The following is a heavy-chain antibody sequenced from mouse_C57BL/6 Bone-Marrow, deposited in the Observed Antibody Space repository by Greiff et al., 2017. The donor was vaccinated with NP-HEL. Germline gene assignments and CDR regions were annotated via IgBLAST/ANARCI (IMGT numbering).Heavy chain of an antibody. Sequence: VQLQQSGAELVRPGASVKLSCTASGFNIKDDYMHWVKQRPEQGLEWIGWIDPENGDTEYASKFQGKATITADTSSNTAYLQLSSLTSEDTAVYYCTTRGWLLWFAYWGQGTLVTVSA. J-gene: IGHJ3*01. D-gene: IGHD2-3*01. CDR2: IDPENGDT. CDR3: TTRGWLLWFAY. CDR1: GFNIKDDY. V-gene: IGHV14-4*01.